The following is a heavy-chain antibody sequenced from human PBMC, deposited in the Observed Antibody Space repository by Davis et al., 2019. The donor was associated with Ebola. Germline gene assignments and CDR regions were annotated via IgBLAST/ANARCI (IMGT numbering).Heavy chain of an antibody. CDR2: ISAYNGNT. J-gene: IGHJ4*02. Sequence: ASVTVSCKASGYTFTSYGISWMRQAPGQGLAWMGWISAYNGNTNYAQKPQGTVTLTTDTSTRPAYMELWSLRSGDTSVYYGARESYEILNGYTPFDYWGQGTLVTVSS. V-gene: IGHV1-18*01. D-gene: IGHD3-9*01. CDR3: ARESYEILNGYTPFDY. CDR1: GYTFTSYG.